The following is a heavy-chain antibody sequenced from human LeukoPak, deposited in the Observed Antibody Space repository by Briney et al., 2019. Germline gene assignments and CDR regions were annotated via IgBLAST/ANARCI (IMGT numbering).Heavy chain of an antibody. CDR1: GGTFSSYA. CDR3: ARGIEYCSSTSCLDYYYYMDV. V-gene: IGHV1-69*13. D-gene: IGHD2-2*01. J-gene: IGHJ6*03. Sequence: SVKVSCKASGGTFSSYAISWVQQAPGQGLEWMGGIIPIFGTANYAQKLQGRVTITADESTSTAYMELSSLRSEDTAVYYCARGIEYCSSTSCLDYYYYMDVWGKGTTVTVSS. CDR2: IIPIFGTA.